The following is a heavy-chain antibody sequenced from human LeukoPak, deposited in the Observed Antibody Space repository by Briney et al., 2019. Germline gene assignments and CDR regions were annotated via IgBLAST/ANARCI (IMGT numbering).Heavy chain of an antibody. Sequence: PGGSLRLSCAASRFTFNSYEMNWVRQAPGKGLEWVSYISSSGSTIYYADSVKGRFTISRDNAKNSLYLQMNSLRAEDTAVYYCARCGGSCFLTAWGQGTLVTVSS. CDR2: ISSSGSTI. D-gene: IGHD2-15*01. J-gene: IGHJ5*01. CDR1: RFTFNSYE. V-gene: IGHV3-48*03. CDR3: ARCGGSCFLTA.